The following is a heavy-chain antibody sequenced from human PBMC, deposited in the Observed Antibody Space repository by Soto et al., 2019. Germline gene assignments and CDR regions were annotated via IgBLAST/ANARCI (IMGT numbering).Heavy chain of an antibody. CDR3: ARERRYDSSGYYFPIDY. Sequence: ASVKVSCKASGYTFTSYCISWVRQAPGQGLEWMGWISAYNGNTNYAQKLQGRVTMTTDTSTSTAYMELRSLRSDDTAVYYCARERRYDSSGYYFPIDYWGQGTLVTVSS. V-gene: IGHV1-18*01. J-gene: IGHJ4*02. CDR1: GYTFTSYC. CDR2: ISAYNGNT. D-gene: IGHD3-22*01.